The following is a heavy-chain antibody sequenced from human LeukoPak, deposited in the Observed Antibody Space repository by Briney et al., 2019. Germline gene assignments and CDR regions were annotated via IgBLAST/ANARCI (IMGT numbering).Heavy chain of an antibody. J-gene: IGHJ4*02. CDR1: QFKFSSYG. CDR3: GKGNEIDY. Sequence: GGSLGLSCAASQFKFSSYGMHWVRQAPGKGLEWVAFIRHDESNTNYADSVKGRFTVSRDNSKNTLYLQMNSLRPEDTAVYYCGKGNEIDYWGQGTLVTVSS. D-gene: IGHD1-1*01. CDR2: IRHDESNT. V-gene: IGHV3-30*02.